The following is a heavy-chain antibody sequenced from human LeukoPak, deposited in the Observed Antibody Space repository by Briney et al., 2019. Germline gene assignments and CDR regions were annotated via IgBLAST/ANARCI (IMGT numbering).Heavy chain of an antibody. D-gene: IGHD2/OR15-2a*01. CDR1: GGSVSSGSYY. Sequence: PSETLSLTCTVSGGSVSSGSYYWSWIRQPPGKGLEWIGYIYYSGSTNYNPSLKSRVTISVDTSKNQFSLKLSSVTAADTAVYYCARDFYGIDYWGQGTLVTVSP. V-gene: IGHV4-61*01. CDR2: IYYSGST. J-gene: IGHJ4*02. CDR3: ARDFYGIDY.